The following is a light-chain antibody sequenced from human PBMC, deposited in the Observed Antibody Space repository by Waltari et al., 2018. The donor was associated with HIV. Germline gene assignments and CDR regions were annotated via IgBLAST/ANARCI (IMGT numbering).Light chain of an antibody. J-gene: IGKJ1*01. CDR1: QSVSSSH. CDR3: QQYGGSRWT. Sequence: EIILTQSPGTLSSSPRDRATISCRASQSVSSSHLAWYQQKPGQAPRLLIYGASSRATGIPDRFSGSGSGTDFILTISGLEPEDFAVYYCQQYGGSRWTFGQGTKVEIK. V-gene: IGKV3-20*01. CDR2: GAS.